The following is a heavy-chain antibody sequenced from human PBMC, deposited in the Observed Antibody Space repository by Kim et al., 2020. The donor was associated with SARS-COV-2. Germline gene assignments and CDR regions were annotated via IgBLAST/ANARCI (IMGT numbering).Heavy chain of an antibody. V-gene: IGHV4-31*03. CDR1: GGSISSGGYY. Sequence: SETLSLTCTVSGGSISSGGYYWSWIRQHPGKGLEWIGYIYYSGSTYYNPSLKSRVTISVDTSKNQFSLKLSSVTAADTAVYYCARGDDILTGYHDYWGQGTLVTVSS. J-gene: IGHJ4*02. D-gene: IGHD3-9*01. CDR3: ARGDDILTGYHDY. CDR2: IYYSGST.